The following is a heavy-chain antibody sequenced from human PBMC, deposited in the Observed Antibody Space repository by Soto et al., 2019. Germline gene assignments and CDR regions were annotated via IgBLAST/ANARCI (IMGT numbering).Heavy chain of an antibody. J-gene: IGHJ1*01. V-gene: IGHV3-30*18. D-gene: IGHD3-9*01. Sequence: VQLVEYGGGVVQPGRSLSLSCAAYGFPFSSYGMHWVRQAPGKGLEWVAVISYDGSNKYYADSVKGRFTLSRDNSKNTLYLQMNSLRAEDTAVYYGAKVRGPVLRVIKHWVQGTLVTVSS. CDR3: AKVRGPVLRVIKH. CDR1: GFPFSSYG. CDR2: ISYDGSNK.